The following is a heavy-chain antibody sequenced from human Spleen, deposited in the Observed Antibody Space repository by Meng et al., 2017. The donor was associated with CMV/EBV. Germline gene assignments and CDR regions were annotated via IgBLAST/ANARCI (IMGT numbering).Heavy chain of an antibody. D-gene: IGHD3-3*01. J-gene: IGHJ5*02. CDR3: ATSGRITIFGVVITTNWFDP. Sequence: ASVKVSCKVSGYTLTELSMHWVRQAPGKGLEWMGGFDPEDGETIYAQKFQGRVTMTEDTSTDTAYMELSSLRSEDTAVYYCATSGRITIFGVVITTNWFDPWGQGTLVTVSS. CDR1: GYTLTELS. CDR2: FDPEDGET. V-gene: IGHV1-24*01.